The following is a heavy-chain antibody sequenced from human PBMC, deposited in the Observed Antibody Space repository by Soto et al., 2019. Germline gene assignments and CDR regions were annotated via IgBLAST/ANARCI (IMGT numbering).Heavy chain of an antibody. V-gene: IGHV1-69*13. J-gene: IGHJ4*02. CDR2: LIPIFGTA. Sequence: SVKVSCKASGGTFSNYAISWVRQAPGQGLEWMGGLIPIFGTATYAQKFQGRVTITADESTSTAYMELTSLRSQDTAVYHCAKGVRYNWNYFDYWGQGTLVTVSS. CDR1: GGTFSNYA. CDR3: AKGVRYNWNYFDY. D-gene: IGHD1-20*01.